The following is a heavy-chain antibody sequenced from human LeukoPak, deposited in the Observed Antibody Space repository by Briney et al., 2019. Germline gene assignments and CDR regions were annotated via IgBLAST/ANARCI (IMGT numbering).Heavy chain of an antibody. CDR1: GYTFTSYY. Sequence: ASVKVSCKASGYTFTSYYMHWVRQAPGQGLEWMGIINPSGGSTSYAQKFQGRVTMTRDTSISTAYMELSRLRSDDTAVYYCARGRTLSIAVAGTFDYWGQGTLVTVSS. D-gene: IGHD6-19*01. CDR3: ARGRTLSIAVAGTFDY. J-gene: IGHJ4*02. V-gene: IGHV1-46*01. CDR2: INPSGGST.